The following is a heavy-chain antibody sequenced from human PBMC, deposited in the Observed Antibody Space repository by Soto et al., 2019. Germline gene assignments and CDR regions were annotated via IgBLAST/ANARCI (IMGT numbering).Heavy chain of an antibody. CDR2: IIPMFGIA. CDR1: GGTVSTYD. D-gene: IGHD5-18*01. Sequence: QVQLVQSGAEVKKPESSVKVSCNAPGGTVSTYDISWIRQAPGQGLEWMGGIIPMFGIANYAQRFQDRVTITADESTNTVYMELSSLRSEDTAVYFCASGIQLWLRRINNGYSGWGQGTLVTVSS. J-gene: IGHJ4*02. V-gene: IGHV1-69*12. CDR3: ASGIQLWLRRINNGYSG.